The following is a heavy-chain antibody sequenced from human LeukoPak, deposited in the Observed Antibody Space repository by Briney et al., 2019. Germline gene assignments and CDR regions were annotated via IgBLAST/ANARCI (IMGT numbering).Heavy chain of an antibody. CDR3: ARDQNYYDSSGYFGIDY. V-gene: IGHV1-2*02. J-gene: IGHJ4*02. CDR1: GYTFTGYY. D-gene: IGHD3-22*01. Sequence: ASVKVSCKASGYTFTGYYMHWVRRAPGQGLEWMGWINPNNGGTNYAQNFQDRVTMTRDTSINTAYMELSRLRSDDTAVYYCARDQNYYDSSGYFGIDYWGQGTLVTVSS. CDR2: INPNNGGT.